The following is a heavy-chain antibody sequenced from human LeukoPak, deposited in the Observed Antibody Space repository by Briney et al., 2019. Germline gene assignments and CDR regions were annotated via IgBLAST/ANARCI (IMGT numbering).Heavy chain of an antibody. V-gene: IGHV3-74*01. J-gene: IGHJ4*02. CDR1: GFTFSSYW. CDR3: ARGDFDWLPTAKGDY. CDR2: INSDGSST. D-gene: IGHD3-9*01. Sequence: GGSLRLSCAASGFTFSSYWMHWVRQAPGKGLVWVSRINSDGSSTSYADSVKGRFTISRDNAKNTLYLQMNSLRAEDTAVYYCARGDFDWLPTAKGDYWGQGTLVTVSS.